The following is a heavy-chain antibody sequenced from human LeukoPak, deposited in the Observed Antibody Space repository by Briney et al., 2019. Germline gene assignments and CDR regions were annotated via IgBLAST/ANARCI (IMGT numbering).Heavy chain of an antibody. V-gene: IGHV3-30*18. Sequence: GGSLRLSCAASGFTFSSYGMHWVRQAPGKGLEWVAVISYDGSNKYYADSVKGRFTISRDNSKNTLYLQMNSLRAEDTAVYYCAKDQSHCSSTSCYGSSYWGQGTMVTVSS. J-gene: IGHJ3*01. CDR3: AKDQSHCSSTSCYGSSY. CDR1: GFTFSSYG. D-gene: IGHD2-2*01. CDR2: ISYDGSNK.